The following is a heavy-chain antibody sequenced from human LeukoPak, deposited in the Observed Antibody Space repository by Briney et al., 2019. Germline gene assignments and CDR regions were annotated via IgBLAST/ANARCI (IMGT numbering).Heavy chain of an antibody. CDR3: AREGKNVDTADY. J-gene: IGHJ4*02. V-gene: IGHV3-30-3*01. CDR1: GFTFSSYA. CDR2: ISYDGSNK. Sequence: GGSLRLSCAASGFTFSSYAMHWVRQAPGKGLEWVAVISYDGSNKYYADSVKGRFTISRDNSKNTLYLQMNSLRAEDTAVYYCAREGKNVDTADYWGQGTLVTVSS. D-gene: IGHD5-18*01.